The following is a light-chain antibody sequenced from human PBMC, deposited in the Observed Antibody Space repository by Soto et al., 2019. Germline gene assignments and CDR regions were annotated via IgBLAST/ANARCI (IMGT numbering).Light chain of an antibody. V-gene: IGKV3-20*01. Sequence: EIVLTQSPGTLSLSPGERATLSCRPSQSVSSNYITWYRQKPGQAPRRLIFGASSRATGIPDRFSGSGSGTDFTLTISRLEPEDFAVYYCQQYGSSPSTFGQGTKV. CDR2: GAS. J-gene: IGKJ1*01. CDR3: QQYGSSPST. CDR1: QSVSSNY.